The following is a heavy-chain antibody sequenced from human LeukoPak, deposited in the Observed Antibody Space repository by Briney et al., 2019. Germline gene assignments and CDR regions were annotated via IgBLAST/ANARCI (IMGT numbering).Heavy chain of an antibody. V-gene: IGHV3-23*01. J-gene: IGHJ4*02. CDR1: GFTFSSYG. Sequence: PGRSLRLSCAASGFTFSSYGMSWVRQAPGKGLEWVSAISGSGGSTYYADSVKGRFTISRDNSKNTLYLQMNSLRAEDTAVYYCAKTSLLWFGELPLGNWGQGTLVTVSS. D-gene: IGHD3-10*01. CDR3: AKTSLLWFGELPLGN. CDR2: ISGSGGST.